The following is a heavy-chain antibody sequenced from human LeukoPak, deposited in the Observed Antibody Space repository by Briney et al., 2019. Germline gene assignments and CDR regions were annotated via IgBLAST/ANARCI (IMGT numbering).Heavy chain of an antibody. CDR2: INTNTGNP. Sequence: GASVKVSCKASGYTFTSYAMNWVRQAPGQGLEWMGWINTNTGNPTYAQGFTGRFVFSLDTSVSTAYLQLSSLKAEDTAVYYCARDSDYYGSGWPPLDYWGQGTLVTVSS. V-gene: IGHV7-4-1*02. D-gene: IGHD3-10*01. CDR3: ARDSDYYGSGWPPLDY. CDR1: GYTFTSYA. J-gene: IGHJ4*02.